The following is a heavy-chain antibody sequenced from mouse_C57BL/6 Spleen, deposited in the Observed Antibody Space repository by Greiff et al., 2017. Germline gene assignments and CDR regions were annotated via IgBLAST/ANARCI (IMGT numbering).Heavy chain of an antibody. CDR1: GFNIKDDY. CDR2: IDPENGDT. D-gene: IGHD2-1*01. J-gene: IGHJ3*01. V-gene: IGHV14-4*01. CDR3: TPYGNYVDWFAY. Sequence: VQLQQSGAELVRPGASVKLSCTASGFNIKDDYMHWVKQRPDQGLEWIGWIDPENGDTEYASKFQGKATITADTSSNTAYLQLSSLTSEDTAVYYCTPYGNYVDWFAYWGQGTLVTVSA.